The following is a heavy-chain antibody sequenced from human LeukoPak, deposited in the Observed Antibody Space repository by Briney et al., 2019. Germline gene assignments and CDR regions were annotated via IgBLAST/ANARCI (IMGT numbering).Heavy chain of an antibody. CDR3: ARDRPTGASRLFVVQ. J-gene: IGHJ4*02. CDR2: MSSGSRYI. Sequence: GGSLRLSCAAPGFPFSRYSMTWVRQAPGKGLEWVSSMSSGSRYIYYADSVRGRFTISRDNAKNSLYLLMNSLRAEDTAVYYCARDRPTGASRLFVVQWGQGTLVTVSS. CDR1: GFPFSRYS. D-gene: IGHD3-3*01. V-gene: IGHV3-21*01.